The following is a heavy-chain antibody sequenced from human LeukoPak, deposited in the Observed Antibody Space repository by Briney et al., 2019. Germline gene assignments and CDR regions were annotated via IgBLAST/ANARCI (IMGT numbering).Heavy chain of an antibody. J-gene: IGHJ4*02. CDR2: IYYSGST. V-gene: IGHV4-39*01. Sequence: SETLSLXCTVSSGSISSSSYYWGWIRQPPGKGLEWIGSIYYSGSTYYNPSLKSRVTISVDTSKNQFSLKLSSVTAADTAVYYWARHRNEYDYGDYQVIDYWGQGTLVTVSS. CDR1: SGSISSSSYY. D-gene: IGHD4-17*01. CDR3: ARHRNEYDYGDYQVIDY.